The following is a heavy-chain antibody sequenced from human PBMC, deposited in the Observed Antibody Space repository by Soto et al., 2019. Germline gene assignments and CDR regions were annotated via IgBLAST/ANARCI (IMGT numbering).Heavy chain of an antibody. CDR2: FDPEDGET. V-gene: IGHV1-24*01. Sequence: ASVKVSCKVSGYTLTELSMHWVRQAPGKGLEWMGGFDPEDGETIYAQKFQGRVTMTEDTSTDTAYMELSSLRSEDTAVYYCATTYGDSRYYYYYMDVWGKGTTVTVSS. J-gene: IGHJ6*03. CDR1: GYTLTELS. CDR3: ATTYGDSRYYYYYMDV. D-gene: IGHD4-17*01.